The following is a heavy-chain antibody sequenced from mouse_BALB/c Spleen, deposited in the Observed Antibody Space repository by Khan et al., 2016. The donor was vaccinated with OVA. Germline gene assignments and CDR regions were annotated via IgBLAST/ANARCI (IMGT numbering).Heavy chain of an antibody. D-gene: IGHD3-3*01. V-gene: IGHV9-3-1*01. CDR1: GYTFTNYG. CDR3: ARRRLWSLRRACFDY. Sequence: QIQLVQSGPELKKPGETVKISCKASGYTFTNYGMSWVKQAPGKGLKWMGWINTYTGEPTYADDFKGRSAFSLETSASTAYWQINNLRNEDTATXFCARRRLWSLRRACFDYWGQGTTLTVSS. J-gene: IGHJ2*01. CDR2: INTYTGEP.